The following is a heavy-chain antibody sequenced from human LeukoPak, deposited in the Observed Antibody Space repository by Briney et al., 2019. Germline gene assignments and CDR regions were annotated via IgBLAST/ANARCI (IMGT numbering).Heavy chain of an antibody. CDR2: INHSGST. CDR1: GGSFSGYY. V-gene: IGHV4-34*01. D-gene: IGHD4-17*01. Sequence: SETLSLTCAVYGGSFSGYYWSWIRQPPGKGLEWIGEINHSGSTNYNPSLKSRVTISVDTSKNQFSLKLSSVTAADTAVYYCASRHDYGDPYYYYYYMDVWGKGTTVTISS. CDR3: ASRHDYGDPYYYYYYMDV. J-gene: IGHJ6*03.